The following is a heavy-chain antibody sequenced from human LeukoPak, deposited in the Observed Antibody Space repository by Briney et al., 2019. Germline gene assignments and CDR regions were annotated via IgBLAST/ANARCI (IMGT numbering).Heavy chain of an antibody. J-gene: IGHJ6*02. D-gene: IGHD3-10*01. Sequence: GGSLRLSCAASGFTFSSYAMSWVRQAPGKGLEWVSAISGSGGSTYYAGSVKGRFTISRDNSKNTLYLQMNSLRAGDTAVYYCAKDLTQFRGVIITYYYYGMDVWGQGTTVTVSS. CDR1: GFTFSSYA. CDR3: AKDLTQFRGVIITYYYYGMDV. CDR2: ISGSGGST. V-gene: IGHV3-23*01.